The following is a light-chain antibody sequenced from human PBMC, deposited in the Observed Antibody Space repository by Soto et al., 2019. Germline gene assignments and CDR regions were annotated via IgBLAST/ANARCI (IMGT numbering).Light chain of an antibody. V-gene: IGKV1-6*01. CDR1: QDIRND. J-gene: IGKJ5*01. CDR2: AAS. CDR3: VQDYTYPIT. Sequence: AIQMTQSPSSLSASVGDRVTITCRTSQDIRNDLGWYQQKPGKAPELLVCAASSLRSGVPSRFSGSGSGTDFTLTISSLQPEDFATYYCVQDYTYPITFGQGTRLVIK.